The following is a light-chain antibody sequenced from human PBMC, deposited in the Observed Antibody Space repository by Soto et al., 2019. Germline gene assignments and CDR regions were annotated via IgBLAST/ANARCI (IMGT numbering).Light chain of an antibody. Sequence: DIQMTQSPSTLSASVGDRVTITCRASQSISSWLAWYQQKPGKAPKLLIYDASSLESGVPSRFSGSGSGTEFTLTISSLESGDSATYYCQQSYSTPQLTFGGGTKVDIK. CDR2: DAS. CDR3: QQSYSTPQLT. CDR1: QSISSW. V-gene: IGKV1-5*01. J-gene: IGKJ4*01.